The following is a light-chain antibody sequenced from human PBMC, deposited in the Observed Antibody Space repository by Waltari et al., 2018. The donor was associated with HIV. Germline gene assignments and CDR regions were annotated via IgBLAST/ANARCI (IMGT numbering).Light chain of an antibody. CDR3: NSYAGSNNWV. V-gene: IGLV2-8*01. J-gene: IGLJ3*02. Sequence: QSALTQPPSASGSPGQSVTISCTGTSSDVGGHTYVLWYQQHPGKAPKLMIYEVNKRPSGVPDRFSGSKSANTASLTVSGLQADDEADYYCNSYAGSNNWVFGGGTKLTVL. CDR2: EVN. CDR1: SSDVGGHTY.